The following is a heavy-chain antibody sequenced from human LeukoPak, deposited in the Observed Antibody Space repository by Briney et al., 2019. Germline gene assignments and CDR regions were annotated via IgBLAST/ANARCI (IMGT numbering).Heavy chain of an antibody. CDR2: IHYSGST. D-gene: IGHD3-3*01. Sequence: SETLSLTCTVPGGSISSGGYYWSWIRQHPGKGLEWIGYIHYSGSTDYNPSLKSRVTISVDTSKNQFSLNLSSVTAADTAVYYCVRDRFGNWFDPWGQGTLVTVSS. CDR3: VRDRFGNWFDP. J-gene: IGHJ5*02. V-gene: IGHV4-31*03. CDR1: GGSISSGGYY.